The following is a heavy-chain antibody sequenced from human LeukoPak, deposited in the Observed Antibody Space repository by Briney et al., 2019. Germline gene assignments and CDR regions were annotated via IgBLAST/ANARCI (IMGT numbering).Heavy chain of an antibody. CDR3: AREKSQQAYAFDI. V-gene: IGHV3-43*01. J-gene: IGHJ3*02. D-gene: IGHD6-13*01. Sequence: GGSLRLSCAVSGFTLSTYDMHWVRQAPGKGLEWVSLISWDGGSTYYADSVKGRFTISRDNSKNSLYLQMNSLRTEDTALYYCAREKSQQAYAFDIWGQGTMVTVSS. CDR2: ISWDGGST. CDR1: GFTLSTYD.